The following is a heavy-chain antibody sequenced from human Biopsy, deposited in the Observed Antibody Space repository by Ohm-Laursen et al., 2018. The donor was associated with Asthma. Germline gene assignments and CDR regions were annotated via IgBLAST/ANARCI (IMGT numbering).Heavy chain of an antibody. CDR1: GFTFSSFG. CDR2: ISYDGSNK. V-gene: IGHV3-30*03. J-gene: IGHJ4*02. Sequence: SLRLSCSASGFTFSSFGMHWVRQAPGKGLEWVACISYDGSNKYYADYVKGRSTISRDNSKNTLYLQMNSLRAEDTAVYYCSREEPTSGWYQGSILRWGQGTLVTASS. CDR3: SREEPTSGWYQGSILR. D-gene: IGHD6-19*01.